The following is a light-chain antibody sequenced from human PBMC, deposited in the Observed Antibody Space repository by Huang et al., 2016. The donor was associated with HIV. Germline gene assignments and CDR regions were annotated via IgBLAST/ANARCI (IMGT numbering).Light chain of an antibody. V-gene: IGKV3-11*01. CDR3: QQRTQRPPRYT. Sequence: EIVLTQSPATLSLSPGERATLSCRAGQGDSSYFAWYQQTPGQAPRLPIYNTFKRATGGPARFSGSGSGTEFHLTISSLEPEDFAVYYCQQRTQRPPRYTFGQGTKLEIK. CDR1: QGDSSY. CDR2: NTF. J-gene: IGKJ2*01.